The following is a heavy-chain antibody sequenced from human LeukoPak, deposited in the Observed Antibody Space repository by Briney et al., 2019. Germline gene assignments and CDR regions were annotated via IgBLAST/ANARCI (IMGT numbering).Heavy chain of an antibody. Sequence: PSETLSLTCSVSGGPITSSSYYWGWIRQPPEKGLEWIGSIYYTGGTYYRPSLKSRVTISVDTSKNQFSLKLSSVTAADTAVYYCARMMGGFAFDYWGQGTLVTVSS. CDR2: IYYTGGT. D-gene: IGHD2-15*01. CDR3: ARMMGGFAFDY. V-gene: IGHV4-39*01. J-gene: IGHJ4*02. CDR1: GGPITSSSYY.